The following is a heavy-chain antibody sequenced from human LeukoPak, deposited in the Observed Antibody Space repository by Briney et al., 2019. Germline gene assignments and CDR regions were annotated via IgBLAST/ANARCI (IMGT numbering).Heavy chain of an antibody. Sequence: PSETLSLTCTVSGGSISSYYWSWIRQPPGKGLEWIGYTYYSGSTNYNPSLKSRVTISVDTSKNQFSLKLSSVTAADTAVYYCARERRYNWNDDYWGQGTLVTVSS. CDR3: ARERRYNWNDDY. J-gene: IGHJ4*02. D-gene: IGHD1-1*01. V-gene: IGHV4-59*01. CDR2: TYYSGST. CDR1: GGSISSYY.